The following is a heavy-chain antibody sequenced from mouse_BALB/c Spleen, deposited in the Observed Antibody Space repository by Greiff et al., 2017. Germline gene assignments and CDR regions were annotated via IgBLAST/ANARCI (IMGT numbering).Heavy chain of an antibody. J-gene: IGHJ4*01. CDR3: GKGYYDYDDAMDY. CDR2: INPYNGDT. CDR1: GYSFTGYF. Sequence: EVKLQESGPELVKPGASVKISCKASGYSFTGYFMNWVKQSHGKSLEWIGRINPYNGDTFYNQKFKGKATLTVDKSSSTAHMELLSLTSEDSAVYYCGKGYYDYDDAMDYWGQGTSVTVSS. V-gene: IGHV1-37*01. D-gene: IGHD2-4*01.